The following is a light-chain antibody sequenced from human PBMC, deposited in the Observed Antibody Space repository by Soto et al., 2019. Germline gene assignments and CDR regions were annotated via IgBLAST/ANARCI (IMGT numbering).Light chain of an antibody. CDR3: QQYDNVVFT. V-gene: IGKV1-33*01. CDR1: QDIGKF. Sequence: DVQMTQSPPSLSASVGDRITITCQASQDIGKFLNWYQQKPGKAPKILIYDGSNLETGVPGRFSGVGSGTHFTFTISSLQPEDIETYYCQQYDNVVFTFGRGTKVDLK. CDR2: DGS. J-gene: IGKJ3*01.